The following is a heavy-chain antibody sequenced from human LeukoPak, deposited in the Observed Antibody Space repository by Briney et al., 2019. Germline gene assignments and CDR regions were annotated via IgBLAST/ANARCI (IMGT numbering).Heavy chain of an antibody. CDR3: AKHSRSGVYYYFDY. Sequence: PSGGSLRVSCGASGFIFRNYAMSWVRQAPGEGLEWVSGISDNGGGTYYADSVKGRFTISRDNSKNMLYLQMNSLRAEDTAVYYCAKHSRSGVYYYFDYWGQGTLVTVSS. D-gene: IGHD6-13*01. J-gene: IGHJ4*02. CDR2: ISDNGGGT. V-gene: IGHV3-23*01. CDR1: GFIFRNYA.